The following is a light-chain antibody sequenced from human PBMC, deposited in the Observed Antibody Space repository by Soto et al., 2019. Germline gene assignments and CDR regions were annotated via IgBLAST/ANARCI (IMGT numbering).Light chain of an antibody. Sequence: EIVLTQSPGTLSLYPGETATLSCRASQTVNSDYLAWFQQRPGQAPRLLSFATSRRATDIPDRFSGSGSGTDFTLAIRRLEPEDFAVYYCHQFGYSPRTFGKGTKVDIK. J-gene: IGKJ1*01. V-gene: IGKV3-20*01. CDR2: ATS. CDR3: HQFGYSPRT. CDR1: QTVNSDY.